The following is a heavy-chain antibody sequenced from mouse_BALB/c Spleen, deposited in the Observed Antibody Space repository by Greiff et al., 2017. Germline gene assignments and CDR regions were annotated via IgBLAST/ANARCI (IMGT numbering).Heavy chain of an antibody. V-gene: IGHV1-81*01. CDR1: GYTFTDYV. J-gene: IGHJ3*01. CDR2: IYPGSGST. D-gene: IGHD2-4*01. Sequence: QVQLQQSGPELVKPGASVKMSCKASGYTFTDYVISWVKQRTGQGLEWIGEIYPGSGSTYYNEKFKGKATLTADKSSNTAYMQLSSLTSEDSAVYFCEGMITTGEFAYWGQGTLVTVSA. CDR3: EGMITTGEFAY.